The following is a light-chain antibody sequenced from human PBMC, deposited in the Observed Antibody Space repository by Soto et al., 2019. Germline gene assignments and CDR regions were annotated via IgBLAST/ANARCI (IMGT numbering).Light chain of an antibody. CDR2: STT. CDR3: LLYYGSGWA. CDR1: TGAVTSGNY. J-gene: IGLJ3*02. Sequence: QTVVTQEPSLTVSPGGTVTLTCASSTGAVTSGNYPNWFQQMLGQPPRPLIYSTTNKHSWTPARFSRSLLGGKAALTLSGVQPEDEAEYFCLLYYGSGWAFGGGTKLTVL. V-gene: IGLV7-43*01.